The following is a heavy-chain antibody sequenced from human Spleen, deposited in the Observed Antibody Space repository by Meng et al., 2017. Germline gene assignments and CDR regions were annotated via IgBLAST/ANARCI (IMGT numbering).Heavy chain of an antibody. D-gene: IGHD3-3*01. CDR1: GGSFSGYY. CDR3: ASQSLQPFTIF. J-gene: IGHJ4*02. CDR2: INHSGST. Sequence: QVLVHKWGAGLLKPSETLSLTCAVYGGSFSGYYWSWIRQPPGKGLEWIGEINHSGSTNYNPSLKSRVTISVDTSKNQFSLKLSSVTAADTAVYYCASQSLQPFTIFWGQGTLVTVSS. V-gene: IGHV4-34*01.